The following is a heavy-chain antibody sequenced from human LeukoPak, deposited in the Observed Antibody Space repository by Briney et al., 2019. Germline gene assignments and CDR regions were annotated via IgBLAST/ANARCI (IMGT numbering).Heavy chain of an antibody. CDR3: ARDEGSEIDY. CDR2: IRYDGSNK. J-gene: IGHJ4*02. Sequence: GRSLRLSCAASGFTFSSYGMHWVRQAPGKELEWVAVIRYDGSNKYYADSVKGRFTISKDNSKNTLYLQMNSLRAEDTAVYYCARDEGSEIDYWGQGTLVTVSS. CDR1: GFTFSSYG. V-gene: IGHV3-33*01. D-gene: IGHD2-15*01.